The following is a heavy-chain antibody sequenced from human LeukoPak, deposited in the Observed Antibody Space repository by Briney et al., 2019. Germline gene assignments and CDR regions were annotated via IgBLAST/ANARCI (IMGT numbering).Heavy chain of an antibody. D-gene: IGHD3-16*02. Sequence: GGSLRLSCAASGFTFSSYTMSWVRQAPGKGLEWVSTITTSDGNTYYADSVKGRFTISRDNSKNTLYLQMNSLRAEDTAVYYCASGEYDYVWGSYRRANTDYWGQGTLVTVSS. J-gene: IGHJ4*02. CDR1: GFTFSSYT. CDR3: ASGEYDYVWGSYRRANTDY. CDR2: ITTSDGNT. V-gene: IGHV3-23*01.